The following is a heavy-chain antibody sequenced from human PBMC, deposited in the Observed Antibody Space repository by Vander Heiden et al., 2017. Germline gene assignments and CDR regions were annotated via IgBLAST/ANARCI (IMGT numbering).Heavy chain of an antibody. D-gene: IGHD3-16*01. V-gene: IGHV3-48*02. J-gene: IGHJ4*02. Sequence: EVALVESGRGLARPGKSLRISCAASGFTFRSYSMNWVRQAPGKGLESVSYITSDTLKIYYADSVKGRFTISRDNDRNLLFLQMNSLRDEDTAVYFCAVSVEGAYHHWGQGILVTVSS. CDR3: AVSVEGAYHH. CDR1: GFTFRSYS. CDR2: ITSDTLKI.